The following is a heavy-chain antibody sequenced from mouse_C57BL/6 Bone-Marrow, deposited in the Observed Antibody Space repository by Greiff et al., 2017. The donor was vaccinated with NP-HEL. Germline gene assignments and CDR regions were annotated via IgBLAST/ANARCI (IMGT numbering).Heavy chain of an antibody. D-gene: IGHD2-3*01. CDR3: ATYDGYYNYAMDY. J-gene: IGHJ4*01. V-gene: IGHV1-7*01. CDR1: GYTFTSYW. Sequence: VQLQQSGAELAKPGASVKLSCKASGYTFTSYWMHWVKQRPGQGLEWIGYINPSSGYTKYNQKFKDKATLTADKSSSTAYMQLSSLTYEDSAVYDCATYDGYYNYAMDYWGQGTSVTVSS. CDR2: INPSSGYT.